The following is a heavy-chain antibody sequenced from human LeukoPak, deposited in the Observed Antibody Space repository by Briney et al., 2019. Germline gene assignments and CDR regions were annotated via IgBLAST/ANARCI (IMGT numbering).Heavy chain of an antibody. CDR3: ARDKGAYYYDTGFDY. CDR1: GFTFSSYS. Sequence: PGGSLRLSCAASGFTFSSYSMNWVRQAPGKGLEWVSVIYSGGSTYYADSVKGRFTISRDNSRNTLYLQMNSLRAEDTAVYYCARDKGAYYYDTGFDYWGQGTLVTVSS. V-gene: IGHV3-66*01. J-gene: IGHJ4*02. CDR2: IYSGGST. D-gene: IGHD3-22*01.